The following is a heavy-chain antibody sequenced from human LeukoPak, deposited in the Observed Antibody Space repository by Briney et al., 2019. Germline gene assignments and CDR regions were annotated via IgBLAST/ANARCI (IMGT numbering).Heavy chain of an antibody. CDR1: GYTFTSYD. J-gene: IGHJ4*02. Sequence: ASVKVSCKASGYTFTSYDISWVRQATGQGLEWMGWMNPISGNTGYAQKFQGRVTMTRDTSTSTVYMYLSSLRSEDTAVYYCARDSLYGVVDYWGQGTLVTVSS. CDR3: ARDSLYGVVDY. V-gene: IGHV1-8*01. D-gene: IGHD4-17*01. CDR2: MNPISGNT.